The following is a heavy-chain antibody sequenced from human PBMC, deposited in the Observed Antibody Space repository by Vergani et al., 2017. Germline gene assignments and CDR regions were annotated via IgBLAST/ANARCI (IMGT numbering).Heavy chain of an antibody. J-gene: IGHJ6*03. CDR3: ARDYTDXSRPFWYSSYMDV. Sequence: QVQLVQSGAEVKKPGSSVKVSCKASGGTFSSYGISWVRQAPGQGLEWLGTIIPIFDTPNYAEKFQGRLTITADEATSTAYMEVSSLRSEDTAVYYCARDYTDXSRPFWYSSYMDVWGKGTTVTVSS. V-gene: IGHV1-69*18. CDR1: GGTFSSYG. CDR2: IIPIFDTP. D-gene: IGHD4-11*01.